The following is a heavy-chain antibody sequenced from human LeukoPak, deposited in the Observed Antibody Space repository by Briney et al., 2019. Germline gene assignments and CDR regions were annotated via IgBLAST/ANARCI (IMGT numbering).Heavy chain of an antibody. J-gene: IGHJ4*02. CDR1: GFTFDKYT. CDR2: ITWDGVGT. D-gene: IGHD4-23*01. CDR3: VKDGNDYDGFYFDY. V-gene: IGHV3-43*01. Sequence: GGSLRLSCVASGFTFDKYTMHWVRQAPGKGLEWVSLITWDGVGTYYADSVKGRFTISRDNSKSSLYLQMNSLRTEDTALYYCVKDGNDYDGFYFDYWGQGSLVTVSS.